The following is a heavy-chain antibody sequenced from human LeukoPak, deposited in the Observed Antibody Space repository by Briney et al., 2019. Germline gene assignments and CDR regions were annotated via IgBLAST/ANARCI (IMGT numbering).Heavy chain of an antibody. J-gene: IGHJ6*03. Sequence: ASVKVSCKASGYTFTSYDINWVRQATGQGLEWMGWMNPNSGNTGYAQKFQGRVTITADESTSTAYMELSSLRSEDTAVYYCARNGRAAAGTWYYYYYMDVWGKGTTVTVSS. CDR2: MNPNSGNT. D-gene: IGHD6-13*01. CDR3: ARNGRAAAGTWYYYYYMDV. CDR1: GYTFTSYD. V-gene: IGHV1-8*03.